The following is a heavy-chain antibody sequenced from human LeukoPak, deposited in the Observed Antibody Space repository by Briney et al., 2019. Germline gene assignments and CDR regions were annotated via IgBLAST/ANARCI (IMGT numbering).Heavy chain of an antibody. CDR3: ARTTSTIFGVEYSTDY. J-gene: IGHJ4*02. CDR2: INPNSGGT. D-gene: IGHD3-3*01. CDR1: GYTFTGYY. Sequence: ASVKVSCKASGYTFTGYYMHWVRQAPGQGLEWMGWINPNSGGTNYAQKFQGWVTMTRDTSISTAYMELSRLRSDDTAVYYCARTTSTIFGVEYSTDYSGQRTPVTVSS. V-gene: IGHV1-2*04.